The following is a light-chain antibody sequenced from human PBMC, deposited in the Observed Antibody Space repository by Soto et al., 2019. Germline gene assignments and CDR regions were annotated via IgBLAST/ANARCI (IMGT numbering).Light chain of an antibody. CDR3: QQYTNWPRGT. V-gene: IGKV3-15*01. J-gene: IGKJ1*01. CDR2: GAS. Sequence: EMVMTQSPATLSVSPGERATLSYSASQSVSSNLAWYQQKPGQAPRLLIYGASTRATGIPARFSGSGSGIAFTLTISSLQSEDFAVYYCQQYTNWPRGTFGQGTKVEIK. CDR1: QSVSSN.